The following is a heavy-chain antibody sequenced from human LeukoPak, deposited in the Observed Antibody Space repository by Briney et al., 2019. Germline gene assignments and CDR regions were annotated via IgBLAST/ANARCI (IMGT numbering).Heavy chain of an antibody. CDR3: AREYSSSWCHDY. CDR1: GFTFSSYE. J-gene: IGHJ4*02. V-gene: IGHV3-48*03. Sequence: GGSLRLSCAASGFTFSSYEMNWVRQAPGKGLEWVSYISSSGSTIYYADSVKGRFTISRDNAKNSLYLQMNSLRAEDTAVHYCAREYSSSWCHDYWGQGTLVTVSS. D-gene: IGHD6-13*01. CDR2: ISSSGSTI.